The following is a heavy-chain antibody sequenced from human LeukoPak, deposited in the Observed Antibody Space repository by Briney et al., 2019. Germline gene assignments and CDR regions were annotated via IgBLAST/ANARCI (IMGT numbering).Heavy chain of an antibody. Sequence: GGSLRLSCVASGFTFSSYSFNWVRQAPGKGLEWVSSISSTSEYIYYADSVKGRFTISRDNAKNSLYLQMNSLRAEDTAVYYCARDSCSGGSCYSAPFDYWGQGTLVTVSS. CDR1: GFTFSSYS. D-gene: IGHD2-15*01. CDR3: ARDSCSGGSCYSAPFDY. CDR2: ISSTSEYI. J-gene: IGHJ4*02. V-gene: IGHV3-21*01.